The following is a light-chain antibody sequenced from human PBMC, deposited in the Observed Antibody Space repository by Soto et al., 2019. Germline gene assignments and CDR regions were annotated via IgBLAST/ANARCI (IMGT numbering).Light chain of an antibody. Sequence: QSALTQPRSVSGSPGQSVTISCTGTSGDVGGYNFVSWYQQHPGKAPTLMIFDVSQRPSGVPDRFSGSKSGNTASLTISGFQADDEADYYCCSYGGSYTWVFGGGTKVTVL. CDR3: CSYGGSYTWV. J-gene: IGLJ3*02. V-gene: IGLV2-11*01. CDR2: DVS. CDR1: SGDVGGYNF.